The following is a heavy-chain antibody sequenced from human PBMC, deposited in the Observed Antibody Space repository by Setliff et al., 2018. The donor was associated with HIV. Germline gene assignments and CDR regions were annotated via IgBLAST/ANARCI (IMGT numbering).Heavy chain of an antibody. J-gene: IGHJ2*01. V-gene: IGHV4-59*01. CDR1: GDSISNYH. Sequence: PSETLSLTCTVSGDSISNYHWSWIRQPPGKGLEFIGFFHYSGSPIYNSSLNSRVNISVDTSKNQFSLHLRCVTAADTAVYYCARSIARDYWYFSHWGRGTLVTVSS. CDR3: ARSIARDYWYFSH. CDR2: FHYSGSP. D-gene: IGHD6-6*01.